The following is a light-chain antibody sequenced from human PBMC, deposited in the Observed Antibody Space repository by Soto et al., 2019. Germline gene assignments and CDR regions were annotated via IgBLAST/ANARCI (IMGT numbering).Light chain of an antibody. CDR3: SSYAGSNRV. Sequence: SVLTQPPSASGSPGQSVTISYTGTSSDVGGYNYVSWYQQHPGKAPKLMIYEVSKRPSGVPDRFSGSKSGNTASLTVSGLQAEDEADYYCSSYAGSNRVFGTGTKVTVL. CDR2: EVS. J-gene: IGLJ1*01. V-gene: IGLV2-8*01. CDR1: SSDVGGYNY.